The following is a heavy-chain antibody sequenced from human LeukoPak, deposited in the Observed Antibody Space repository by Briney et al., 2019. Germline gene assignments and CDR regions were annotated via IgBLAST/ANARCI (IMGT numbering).Heavy chain of an antibody. CDR3: AMPYLDGYFDY. D-gene: IGHD5-24*01. V-gene: IGHV4-59*08. CDR1: GGSISSYY. CDR2: IYYSGST. Sequence: SETLSLTCTVSGGSISSYYWSWIRQPPGKGLEWIGYIYYSGSTNYNPSLKSRVTISVDTSKNQFSLKLSSVTAADTAVYYCAMPYLDGYFDYWGQGTLVTVSS. J-gene: IGHJ4*02.